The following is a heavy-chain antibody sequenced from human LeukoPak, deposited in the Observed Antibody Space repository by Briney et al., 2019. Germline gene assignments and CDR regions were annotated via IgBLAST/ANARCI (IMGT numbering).Heavy chain of an antibody. D-gene: IGHD3-10*01. J-gene: IGHJ5*01. CDR1: GFTFTTYW. CDR2: IRYDGSNK. Sequence: GGSLRLSCEASGFTFTTYWLGWVRQAPGKGLEWVTFIRYDGSNKYYADSVKGRFTISRDNSKNTLYLQMNSLRAEDTAVFYCARARRSGGITMVRGVKDRGWFDSWGQGILVTVSS. V-gene: IGHV3-30*02. CDR3: ARARRSGGITMVRGVKDRGWFDS.